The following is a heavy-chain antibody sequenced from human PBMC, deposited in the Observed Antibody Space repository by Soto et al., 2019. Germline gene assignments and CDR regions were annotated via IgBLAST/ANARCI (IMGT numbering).Heavy chain of an antibody. CDR1: GGTFSTYA. CDR3: ARGYCISSSCYLYGMDV. D-gene: IGHD2-15*01. V-gene: IGHV1-69*12. Sequence: QVQLVQSGAEVKKPGSSVKVSCKASGGTFSTYAISWVRQAPGQGLEWMGGIIPMFGTANYAQKFQGGVTITGHESTSTADMELSSLISEDTAVFYCARGYCISSSCYLYGMDVWGQGTTVTVSS. J-gene: IGHJ6*02. CDR2: IIPMFGTA.